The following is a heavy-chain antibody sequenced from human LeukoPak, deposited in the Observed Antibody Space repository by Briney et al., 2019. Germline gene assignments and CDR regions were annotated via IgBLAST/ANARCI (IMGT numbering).Heavy chain of an antibody. Sequence: GGSLRLSCAASGFTFSSYGMSWVRQAPGKGLEWVSAISGNGGRTDYADSVKGRFTISRDNSKNTLYLQMNSLRAEDTAIYYCAKDPSRGYSYDFWGQGTVVTVSS. CDR2: ISGNGGRT. CDR3: AKDPSRGYSYDF. D-gene: IGHD5-18*01. J-gene: IGHJ4*02. V-gene: IGHV3-23*01. CDR1: GFTFSSYG.